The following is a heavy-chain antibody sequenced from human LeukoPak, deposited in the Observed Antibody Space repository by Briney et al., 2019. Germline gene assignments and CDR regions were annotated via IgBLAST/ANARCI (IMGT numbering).Heavy chain of an antibody. D-gene: IGHD2-2*01. Sequence: GASVKVSCKTSGYTFTTYGISWVRRAPGQGLEWMGWISPYNANTNYAQKLQGRVTMTTDTSTSTAYMELRSLRSDDTAVYYCARDLGYHLLTNYYYYGMDVWGQGTTVTVSS. CDR1: GYTFTTYG. J-gene: IGHJ6*02. CDR3: ARDLGYHLLTNYYYYGMDV. V-gene: IGHV1-18*01. CDR2: ISPYNANT.